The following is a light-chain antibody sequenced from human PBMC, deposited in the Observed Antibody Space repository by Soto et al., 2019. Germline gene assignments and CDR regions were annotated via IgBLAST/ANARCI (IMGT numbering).Light chain of an antibody. J-gene: IGKJ2*01. CDR1: QGIDSY. V-gene: IGKV1-9*01. Sequence: IKLTQSPYSLSASVGDRVNITFRAVQGIDSYLAWYQQRPGKVPQLLIYETSILQSGVSSRFSGSGSGTDFTLTISSLQAEDFAVYYCQQRSSRPPMYTFGQGTKVDIK. CDR2: ETS. CDR3: QQRSSRPPMYT.